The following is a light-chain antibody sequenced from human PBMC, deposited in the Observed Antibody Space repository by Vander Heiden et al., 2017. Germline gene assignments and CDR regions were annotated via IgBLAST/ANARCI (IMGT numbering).Light chain of an antibody. V-gene: IGLV1-47*02. CDR2: SDN. CDR1: ISNIGVNL. CDR3: ATWDNSLSGRGI. Sequence: QSVLTQPPSASGTLGQRVTISCSGSISNIGVNLVYWYQQHPGTANKLLINSDNQRPPGVADRVSGSKSGPSASPAISGLRSEDEDDDYCATWDNSLSGRGIFGGGTKLTVV. J-gene: IGLJ2*01.